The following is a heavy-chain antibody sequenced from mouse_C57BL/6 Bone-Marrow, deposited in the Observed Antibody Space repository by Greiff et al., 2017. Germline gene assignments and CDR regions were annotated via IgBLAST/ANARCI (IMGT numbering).Heavy chain of an antibody. CDR1: GYTFTSYW. CDR2: IDPSDSYT. CDR3: ARAGVYYGSSLAWFAY. D-gene: IGHD1-1*01. V-gene: IGHV1-59*01. Sequence: QVQLQQPGAELVRPGTSVKLSCKASGYTFTSYWMHWVKQRPGQGLEWIGVIDPSDSYTNYNQKFKGKATLTVDPSSSTAYMQLSSLSSEDSAVYYCARAGVYYGSSLAWFAYWGQGTLVTVSA. J-gene: IGHJ3*01.